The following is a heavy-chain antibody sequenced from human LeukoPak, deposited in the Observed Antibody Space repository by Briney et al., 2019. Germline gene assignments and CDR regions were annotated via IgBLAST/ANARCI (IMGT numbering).Heavy chain of an antibody. CDR2: ISAYNGNT. D-gene: IGHD3-10*01. J-gene: IGHJ4*02. Sequence: ASVKVSCKASGYTFTGYGISWVRQAPGQGLEWMGWISAYNGNTNYAQKLQGRVTMTTDTSTSTAYMELRSLRSDDTAVYYCARVSSLVRGVIPLDYWGQGTLVTVSS. CDR3: ARVSSLVRGVIPLDY. CDR1: GYTFTGYG. V-gene: IGHV1-18*01.